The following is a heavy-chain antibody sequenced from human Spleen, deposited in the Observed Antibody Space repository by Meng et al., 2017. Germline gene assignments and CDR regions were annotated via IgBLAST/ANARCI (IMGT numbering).Heavy chain of an antibody. V-gene: IGHV3-30*04. D-gene: IGHD3-9*01. J-gene: IGHJ2*01. CDR1: GFTFSSYA. CDR2: ISYDGSNK. Sequence: GGSLRLSCSASGFTFSSYAMHWVRQAPGKGLEWVAVISYDGSNKYYADSVKGRFTISRDNSKNTLYLQMNSLRAEDTAVYYCARAQSFDILTGYFFWYFDLWGRGTRVTVSS. CDR3: ARAQSFDILTGYFFWYFDL.